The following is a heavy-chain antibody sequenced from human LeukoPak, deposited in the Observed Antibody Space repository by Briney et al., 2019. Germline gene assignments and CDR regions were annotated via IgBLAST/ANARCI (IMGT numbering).Heavy chain of an antibody. J-gene: IGHJ4*02. CDR2: INPNSGGT. CDR1: GYTFTGYY. CDR3: ARESYDSSGYYDTRGVQGRFDY. V-gene: IGHV1-2*02. D-gene: IGHD3-22*01. Sequence: GASVKVSCKASGYTFTGYYIHWVRQAPGQGLEWMGWINPNSGGTNYAQKFQGRVTMTRDTSSSTAYMELSRLRSDDTAVYYCARESYDSSGYYDTRGVQGRFDYWGQGTLVTVSS.